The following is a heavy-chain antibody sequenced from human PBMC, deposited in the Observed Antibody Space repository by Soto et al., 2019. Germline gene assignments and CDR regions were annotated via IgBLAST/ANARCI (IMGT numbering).Heavy chain of an antibody. CDR1: GFTFSNFW. J-gene: IGHJ4*02. CDR3: ARDVI. CDR2: IKSDGSER. V-gene: IGHV3-7*05. Sequence: ESVGGLVQRGGSLRLSCAASGFTFSNFWMSWVRQAPGEGLEWVASIKSDGSERSHVDAVRGRFSISRDNARNSLFLQMNSLRVDDTAVYYCARDVIWGQGSLVTVSS.